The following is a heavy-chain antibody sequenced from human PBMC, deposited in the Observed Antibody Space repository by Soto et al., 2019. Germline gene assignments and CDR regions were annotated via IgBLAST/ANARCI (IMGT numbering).Heavy chain of an antibody. Sequence: QVQLQESGPGLVKPSETLSLTCTVSGGSISDYQWNWIRQSPGKGLEWIGYIYYSGRTNYNPSLKSRLTISLDTSTKQFSLSLRSVTAAATAVYYCARMRGLGEISPYFDYWVQGTLVTVSS. CDR1: GGSISDYQ. D-gene: IGHD3-16*02. J-gene: IGHJ4*02. CDR3: ARMRGLGEISPYFDY. CDR2: IYYSGRT. V-gene: IGHV4-59*01.